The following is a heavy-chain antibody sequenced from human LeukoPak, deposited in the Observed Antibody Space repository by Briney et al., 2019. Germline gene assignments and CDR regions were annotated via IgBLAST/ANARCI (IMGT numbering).Heavy chain of an antibody. V-gene: IGHV4-34*01. CDR2: INHSGST. J-gene: IGHJ6*02. D-gene: IGHD5-18*01. CDR3: ARKGPGYSYAYYGMDV. Sequence: SETLSLTCAVYGGSFSGYYWSWIRQPTGKGLEWIGEINHSGSTNYNPSLKSRVTISVDTSKNQFSLKLSSVTVADTAVYYCARKGPGYSYAYYGMDVWGQGATVTVSS. CDR1: GGSFSGYY.